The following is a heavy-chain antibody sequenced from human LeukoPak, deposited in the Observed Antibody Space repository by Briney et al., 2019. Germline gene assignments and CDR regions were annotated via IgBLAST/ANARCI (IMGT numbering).Heavy chain of an antibody. CDR2: IDHRGVS. D-gene: IGHD2-15*01. CDR3: ASRSLTLAAARCFDD. Sequence: SETLSLTCAVRGESSSAYFWSWIRQVPGKGLEWIGEIDHRGVSTYNPSLKSRATMLVDTSNNHFSLSLTSVTAADTATYYCASRSLTLAAARCFDDWGQGTVVTVSS. J-gene: IGHJ4*03. CDR1: GESSSAYF. V-gene: IGHV4-34*01.